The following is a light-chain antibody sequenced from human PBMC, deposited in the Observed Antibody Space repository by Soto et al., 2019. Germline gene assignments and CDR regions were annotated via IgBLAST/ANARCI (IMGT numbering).Light chain of an antibody. CDR3: QQRHIWPPLT. V-gene: IGKV3-11*01. J-gene: IGKJ4*01. CDR1: QSVGIY. Sequence: VLTQSPATLSLSPGETATLFCRASQSVGIYLGWFQQKPGQAPRVLIYDATTRAGGVRVRFSGSGSGTDLALTISSREAEDAAVYYCQQRHIWPPLTFGGGTKLEIK. CDR2: DAT.